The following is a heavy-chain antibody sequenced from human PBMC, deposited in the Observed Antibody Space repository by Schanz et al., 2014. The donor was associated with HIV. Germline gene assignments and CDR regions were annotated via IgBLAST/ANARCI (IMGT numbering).Heavy chain of an antibody. D-gene: IGHD3-3*01. V-gene: IGHV3-30*18. J-gene: IGHJ6*02. CDR1: EFTFSSYG. CDR2: ISYDGSNK. Sequence: QVQLVESGGGLVKPGGSLRLSCAASEFTFSSYGMHWVRQAPGKGLEWVAVISYDGSNKYYADSVKGRFTISRDNSKNTLYLQMNSLRAEDTAVYYCAKDQGYDFWSGYYNYYNMDVWGQGTTVTVSS. CDR3: AKDQGYDFWSGYYNYYNMDV.